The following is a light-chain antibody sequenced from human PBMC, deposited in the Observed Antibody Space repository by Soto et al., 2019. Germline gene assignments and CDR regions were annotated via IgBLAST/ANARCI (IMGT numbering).Light chain of an antibody. Sequence: DIRLTQSPSSLSASVGDRVTITCRASQGISRSLAWYQQKPGEAPKLLIYAASSLQSGVPSRFSGSGSGTDFTLTISSLQPEDFAVYYCQQYGSSPPFGQGTRLEI. CDR2: AAS. CDR1: QGISRS. J-gene: IGKJ5*01. V-gene: IGKV1-9*01. CDR3: QQYGSSPP.